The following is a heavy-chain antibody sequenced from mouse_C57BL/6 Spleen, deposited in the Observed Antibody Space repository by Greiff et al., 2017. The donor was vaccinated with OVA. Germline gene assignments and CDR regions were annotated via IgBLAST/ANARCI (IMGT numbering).Heavy chain of an antibody. V-gene: IGHV1-81*01. J-gene: IGHJ4*01. Sequence: QVQLQQSGAELARPGASVKLSCKASGYTFTSYGISWVKQRTGQGLEWIGEIYPRSGNTYYNEKFKGKATLTADKSSSTAYMELRSLTSEDSAVYFCARRGGSSYVLYAMDYWGQGTSVTVSS. CDR2: IYPRSGNT. D-gene: IGHD1-1*01. CDR3: ARRGGSSYVLYAMDY. CDR1: GYTFTSYG.